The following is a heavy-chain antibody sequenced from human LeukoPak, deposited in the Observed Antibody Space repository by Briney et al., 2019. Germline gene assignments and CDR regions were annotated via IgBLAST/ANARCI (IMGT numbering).Heavy chain of an antibody. CDR1: GGSISSGGYS. CDR3: ARGESSRFDP. Sequence: PSETLSLTCAVSGGSISSGGYSWSWIRQPPGKGLEWIGYIYHSGSTYYNPSLKSRVTISVDRSKNQFSLKLSFVTAADTAVYYCARGESSRFDPWGQGTLVTVSS. V-gene: IGHV4-30-2*01. J-gene: IGHJ5*02. CDR2: IYHSGST.